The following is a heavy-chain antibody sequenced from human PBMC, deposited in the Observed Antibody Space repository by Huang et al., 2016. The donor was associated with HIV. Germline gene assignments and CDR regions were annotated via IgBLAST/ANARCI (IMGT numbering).Heavy chain of an antibody. J-gene: IGHJ3*02. CDR1: GYTVSELS. V-gene: IGHV1-24*01. D-gene: IGHD2-15*01. CDR3: ATSTPDVGAGVLRSAFDI. Sequence: QVQLVESGAELKKPGASVRVSCKVSGYTVSELSLHWVRQAPEKGLEWRGGFDPEEGETIYRQRLQGRVTITEDTSTDTAYMGLSSLRPEDTAVYYCATSTPDVGAGVLRSAFDIWGQGTMVTVSS. CDR2: FDPEEGET.